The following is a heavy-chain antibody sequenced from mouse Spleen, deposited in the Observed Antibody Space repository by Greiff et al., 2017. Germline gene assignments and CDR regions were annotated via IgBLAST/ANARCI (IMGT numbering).Heavy chain of an antibody. CDR3: ARSGYRYDWAWFAY. D-gene: IGHD2-14*01. CDR2: IYPRGGST. Sequence: VQLQQSGPELVKPGASVKLSCKASGYTFTSYDINWVKQRPGQGLEWIGWIYPRGGSTKYNGQFKGKATLNVDTASSTAYLELHSLTSEDSAFYFCARSGYRYDWAWFAYWGQGTLVTVSA. CDR1: GYTFTSYD. V-gene: IGHV1-85*01. J-gene: IGHJ3*01.